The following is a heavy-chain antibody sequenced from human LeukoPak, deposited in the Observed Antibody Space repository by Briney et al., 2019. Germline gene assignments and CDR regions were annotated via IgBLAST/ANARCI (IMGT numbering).Heavy chain of an antibody. CDR2: ISFDGNNK. CDR1: GFTFSNYG. D-gene: IGHD6-13*01. Sequence: GGSLRLSCAASGFTFSNYGMHWVRQAPGKGLEWVAGISFDGNNKNYADSVKGRFTISRDNSKNTLHLQMNSLRAEDTAVYLCAKDKAAGGTRGFDIWGQGTMVTVSS. J-gene: IGHJ3*02. V-gene: IGHV3-30*18. CDR3: AKDKAAGGTRGFDI.